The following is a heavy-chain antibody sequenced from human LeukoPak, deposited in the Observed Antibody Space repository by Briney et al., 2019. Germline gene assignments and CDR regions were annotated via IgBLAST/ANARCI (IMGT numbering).Heavy chain of an antibody. V-gene: IGHV3-11*01. CDR1: GFTFSDYY. D-gene: IGHD3-22*01. J-gene: IGHJ6*03. CDR2: ISSSGSTI. Sequence: GGSLRLSCAASGFTFSDYYMSWIRQAPGKGLEWVSYISSSGSTIYYADSVKGRFTISRDNAKNSLYLQMNSLRAEDTAVYYCARGPGGYYDSSGYYRDYYYYYMDVWGKGTTVTVSS. CDR3: ARGPGGYYDSSGYYRDYYYYYMDV.